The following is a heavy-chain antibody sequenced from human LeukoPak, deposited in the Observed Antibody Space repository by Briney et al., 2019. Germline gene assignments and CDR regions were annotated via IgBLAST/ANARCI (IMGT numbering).Heavy chain of an antibody. CDR2: IYYSGRT. CDR3: ARRQLLYFFDL. V-gene: IGHV4-39*07. CDR1: GDSISSSSYY. Sequence: SETLSLTCTVSGDSISSSSYYWGWIRQPPGKGLEWIGSIYYSGRTYYNPSLKSRVTISIDTSNQFSLRLTSVTAADTAVYYCARRQLLYFFDLWGRGTLVTVSS. J-gene: IGHJ4*02. D-gene: IGHD1-1*01.